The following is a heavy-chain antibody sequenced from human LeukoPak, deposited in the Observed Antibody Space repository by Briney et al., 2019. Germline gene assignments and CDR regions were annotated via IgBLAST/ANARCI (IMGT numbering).Heavy chain of an antibody. D-gene: IGHD6-13*01. CDR2: ISGPGSTA. J-gene: IGHJ4*02. V-gene: IGHV3-23*01. Sequence: GGSLRLSCAASGFTFSGYAMTWVRQAPGKGLEWVATISGPGSTAYYADSVKGRFTISRDNSQNTLYLQMNSLRAEDTAIYYCAKGLLTNTRGISWNPLDSWGQGTLVSVSS. CDR1: GFTFSGYA. CDR3: AKGLLTNTRGISWNPLDS.